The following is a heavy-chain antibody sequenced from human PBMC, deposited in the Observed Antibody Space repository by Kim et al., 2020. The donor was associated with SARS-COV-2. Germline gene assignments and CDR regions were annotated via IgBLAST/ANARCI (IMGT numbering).Heavy chain of an antibody. J-gene: IGHJ3*02. Sequence: SETLSLTCTVSGGSISSSSYYWAWLRQPPGKGLEWIGSIHYSGSTYYKASLKSRVTMSLDTSKNQFSLKLSSVTAADTAVYYCASSFPAIYAGAFDIWGQGTMVTVSS. V-gene: IGHV4-39*01. CDR1: GGSISSSSYY. CDR3: ASSFPAIYAGAFDI. CDR2: IHYSGST. D-gene: IGHD3-9*01.